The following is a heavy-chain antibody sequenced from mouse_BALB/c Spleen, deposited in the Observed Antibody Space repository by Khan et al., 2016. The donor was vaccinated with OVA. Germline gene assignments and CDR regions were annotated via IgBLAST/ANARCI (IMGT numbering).Heavy chain of an antibody. D-gene: IGHD1-1*01. V-gene: IGHV1S136*01. J-gene: IGHJ3*01. CDR3: APVGNYYVSFAY. CDR2: IYPFNDDT. Sequence: VQLKESGPELVKPGASVKMSCKASGYTFTSYVMHWVKQKPGLGLEWIGYIYPFNDDTKYNEKFKGKATLTSDKSSSTAYMELSSLTSEDSAVYCCAPVGNYYVSFAYGGQGTLVTVSA. CDR1: GYTFTSYV.